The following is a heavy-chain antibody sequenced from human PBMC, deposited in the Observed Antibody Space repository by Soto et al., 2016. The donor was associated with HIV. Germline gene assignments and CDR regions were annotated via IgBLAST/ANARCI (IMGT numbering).Heavy chain of an antibody. V-gene: IGHV1-2*02. CDR2: INPNSGGT. Sequence: QVQLVQSGAEVKKPGASVKVSCKASGYTFTGYYMHWVRQAPGQGLEWMGWINPNSGGTNYAQKFQGRVTMTRDTSISTAYMELSRLRSDDTAVYYCARSSMVRGLLRDYFDYWGQGTLVTVSS. J-gene: IGHJ4*02. CDR3: ARSSMVRGLLRDYFDY. CDR1: GYTFTGYY. D-gene: IGHD3-10*01.